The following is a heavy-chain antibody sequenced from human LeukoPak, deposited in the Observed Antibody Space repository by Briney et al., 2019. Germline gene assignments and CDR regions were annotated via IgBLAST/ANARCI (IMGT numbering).Heavy chain of an antibody. V-gene: IGHV3-11*01. CDR3: ARDGNYYYDSSGFDY. CDR1: GFTFSDYY. CDR2: ISSSGSTI. D-gene: IGHD3-22*01. J-gene: IGHJ4*02. Sequence: MSGGSLRLSCAASGFTFSDYYMSWIRQAPGKGLEWVSYISSSGSTIYYADSVKGRFTISRDNAKNSLYLQMNSLRAEDTAVYYCARDGNYYYDSSGFDYWGQGTLVTVSS.